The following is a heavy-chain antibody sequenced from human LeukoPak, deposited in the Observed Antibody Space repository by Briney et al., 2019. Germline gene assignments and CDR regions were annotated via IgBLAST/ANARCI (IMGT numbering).Heavy chain of an antibody. CDR2: IIPIFGTA. CDR1: GGTFSSYA. V-gene: IGHV1-69*05. J-gene: IGHJ5*02. Sequence: ASVKVSCKASGGTFSSYAISWVRQAPGQGLEWMGGIIPIFGTANYAQKFQGRVTITTDESTSTAYMELSSLRSVDTAVYYCAREVAAAGTIRGWFDPWGQGTLVTVSS. CDR3: AREVAAAGTIRGWFDP. D-gene: IGHD6-13*01.